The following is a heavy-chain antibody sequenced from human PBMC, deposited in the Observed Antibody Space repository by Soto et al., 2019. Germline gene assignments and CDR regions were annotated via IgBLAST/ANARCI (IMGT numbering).Heavy chain of an antibody. D-gene: IGHD3-10*01. Sequence: PSETLSLTCTVSGGSISSYYWSWIRQPPGKGLEWIGYIYYSGITNYNPSLKSRVTISVDTSKNQFSLKLSSVTAADTAVYYCARSLTLSLWFGEHDNWFDPWGQGSLVTVSS. CDR3: ARSLTLSLWFGEHDNWFDP. CDR2: IYYSGIT. V-gene: IGHV4-59*01. CDR1: GGSISSYY. J-gene: IGHJ5*02.